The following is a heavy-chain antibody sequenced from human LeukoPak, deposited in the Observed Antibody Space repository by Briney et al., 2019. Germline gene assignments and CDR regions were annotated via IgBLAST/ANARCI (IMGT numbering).Heavy chain of an antibody. Sequence: SVTVSCTASGGTFSSYAISWVRQAPGQGLEWMGGIIPIFGTANYAQKFQGRVTITADESTSTAYMELSSLRSEDTAAYYCARGDYDSSGYFLPSDYWGQGTLVTVSS. V-gene: IGHV1-69*13. CDR3: ARGDYDSSGYFLPSDY. CDR2: IIPIFGTA. J-gene: IGHJ4*02. D-gene: IGHD3-22*01. CDR1: GGTFSSYA.